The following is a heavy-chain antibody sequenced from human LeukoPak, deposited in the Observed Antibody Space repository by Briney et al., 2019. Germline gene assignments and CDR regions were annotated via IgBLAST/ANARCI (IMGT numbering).Heavy chain of an antibody. Sequence: SETLSLTCAVYGGSFSGYYWSRIRQPPGKGLEWIGEINHSGSTNYNPSLKSRVTISVDTSKNQFSLKLSSVTAADTAVYYCARGGSIAARHFFTAFDYWGQGTLVTVSS. CDR2: INHSGST. CDR1: GGSFSGYY. D-gene: IGHD6-6*01. CDR3: ARGGSIAARHFFTAFDY. J-gene: IGHJ4*02. V-gene: IGHV4-34*01.